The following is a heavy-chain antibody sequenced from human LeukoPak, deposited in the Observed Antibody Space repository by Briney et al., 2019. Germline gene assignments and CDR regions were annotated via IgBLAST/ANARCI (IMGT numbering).Heavy chain of an antibody. CDR2: ISSSGSTI. D-gene: IGHD3-10*01. V-gene: IGHV3-48*03. CDR1: GFTFSSYE. CDR3: ARAYGSRGYDY. J-gene: IGHJ4*02. Sequence: GGSLRLSCAASGFTFSSYEMNWVRQAPRKGLEWVSYISSSGSTIYYADSVKGRFTISRDNAKNSLYLQMNSLRAEDTAVYYCARAYGSRGYDYWGQGTLVTVSS.